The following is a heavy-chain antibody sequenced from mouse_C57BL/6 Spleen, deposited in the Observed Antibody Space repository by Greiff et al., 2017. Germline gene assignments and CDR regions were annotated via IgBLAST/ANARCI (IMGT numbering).Heavy chain of an antibody. Sequence: VQLQQSGAELVRPGASVTLSCKASGYTFTDYEMHWVKQTPVHGLEWIGAIDPETGGTAYNQKFKGMAILTADKSSSTAYMELRSLTSEDSAVYYCTRPNWDGGFAYWGQGTLVTVSA. J-gene: IGHJ3*01. D-gene: IGHD4-1*01. CDR1: GYTFTDYE. CDR3: TRPNWDGGFAY. CDR2: IDPETGGT. V-gene: IGHV1-15*01.